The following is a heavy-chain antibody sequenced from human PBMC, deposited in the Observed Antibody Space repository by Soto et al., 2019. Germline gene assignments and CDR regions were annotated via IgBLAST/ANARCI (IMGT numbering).Heavy chain of an antibody. Sequence: PGGSLRLSCAASGFTFGDYAMSWVRQAPGKGLEWVGFIRSKTYGETTEYAASVKGRFTISRDDSKSIVYLQMNSLQTGDTAVFYCNRTTSSHYLSGSYNYWGRGTLVTVSS. D-gene: IGHD3-10*01. J-gene: IGHJ4*02. CDR3: NRTTSSHYLSGSYNY. CDR1: GFTFGDYA. CDR2: IRSKTYGETT. V-gene: IGHV3-49*04.